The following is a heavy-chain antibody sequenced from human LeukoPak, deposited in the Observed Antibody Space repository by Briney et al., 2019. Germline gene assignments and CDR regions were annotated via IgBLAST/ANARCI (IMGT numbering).Heavy chain of an antibody. CDR1: GFTFSSYA. CDR3: AKDPYYYGSGSYLDY. J-gene: IGHJ4*02. D-gene: IGHD3-10*01. CDR2: ISGSADSA. Sequence: GGSLRLSCAASGFTFSSYAMSWVRQAPGKGLEWVSGISGSADSAYYAHSVKGRFTISRDNSKNTLYLQMNSLRAEDTAVYYCAKDPYYYGSGSYLDYSGQGTLVTVSS. V-gene: IGHV3-23*01.